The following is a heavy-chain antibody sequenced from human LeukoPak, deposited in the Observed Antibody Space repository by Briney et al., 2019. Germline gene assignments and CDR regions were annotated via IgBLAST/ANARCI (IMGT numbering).Heavy chain of an antibody. J-gene: IGHJ6*02. V-gene: IGHV3-33*01. CDR2: IWYDGSNK. CDR1: GFTFSSYG. Sequence: PGRSLRLSCAASGFTFSSYGMHWVRQAPGKGLEWVAFIWYDGSNKYYAASVKGRFTISRDNSKNTLYLQMNSLRAEDTAVYYCARDSGYCSSTSCYFEYYYYGMDVWGQGTTVTVSS. CDR3: ARDSGYCSSTSCYFEYYYYGMDV. D-gene: IGHD2-2*01.